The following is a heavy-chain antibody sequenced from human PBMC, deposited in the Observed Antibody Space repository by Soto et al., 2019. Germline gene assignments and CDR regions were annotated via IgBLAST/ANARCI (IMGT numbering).Heavy chain of an antibody. J-gene: IGHJ4*02. D-gene: IGHD2-2*01. V-gene: IGHV3-23*01. CDR2: ISGSGGST. CDR1: GFTFSSYA. CDR3: AKVYCSSTRRYLIDY. Sequence: PGGSLRLSCAASGFTFSSYAMSWVRQAPGKGLEWVSAISGSGGSTYYADSVKGRFTISRDNSKNTLYLQMTSLRADDTAVYYCAKVYCSSTRRYLIDYWGQGTLVTVSS.